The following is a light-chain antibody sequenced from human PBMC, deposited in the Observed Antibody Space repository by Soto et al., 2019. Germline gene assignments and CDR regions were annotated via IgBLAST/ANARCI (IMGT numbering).Light chain of an antibody. Sequence: IVLTQSPGTLSLSPGERTTLSFMASQSISRYLAWYQQKPGQAPRLLIYGASTRATDIPARFSGSGSGTEFTLTISSLQSEDFALYHCQHYDHWPIAFGQGTRLEIK. CDR2: GAS. V-gene: IGKV3-15*01. CDR1: QSISRY. J-gene: IGKJ5*01. CDR3: QHYDHWPIA.